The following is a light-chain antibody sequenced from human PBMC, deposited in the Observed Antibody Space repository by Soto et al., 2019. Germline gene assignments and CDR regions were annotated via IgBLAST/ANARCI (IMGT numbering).Light chain of an antibody. J-gene: IGKJ1*01. CDR2: EGS. V-gene: IGKV1-5*03. CDR3: QQYDTYSRT. Sequence: DIQMTQSPSALSASVGDRVTITCRASQSVSNWLTWYRQKPGEAPKLLIYEGSTLERGVPSRFNGSGSGTEFTLIIVSLQPDYFATFYCQQYDTYSRTFGQGTKGEVK. CDR1: QSVSNW.